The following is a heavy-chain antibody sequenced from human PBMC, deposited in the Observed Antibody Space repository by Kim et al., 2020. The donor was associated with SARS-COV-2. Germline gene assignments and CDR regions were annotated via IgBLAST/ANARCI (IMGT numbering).Heavy chain of an antibody. CDR1: GFTFDDYG. CDR2: INWNGGST. Sequence: GGSLRLSCAASGFTFDDYGMSWVRQAPGKGLEWVSGINWNGGSTGYADSVKGRFTISRDNAKNSLYLQMNSLRAEDTALYHCARDSKNWSSGSLVHYGMDVWGQGTTVTVSS. CDR3: ARDSKNWSSGSLVHYGMDV. J-gene: IGHJ6*02. V-gene: IGHV3-20*01. D-gene: IGHD6-19*01.